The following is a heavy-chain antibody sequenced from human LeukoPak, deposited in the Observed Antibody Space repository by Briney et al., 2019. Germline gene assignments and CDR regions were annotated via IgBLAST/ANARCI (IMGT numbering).Heavy chain of an antibody. V-gene: IGHV3-33*01. CDR2: IWYDGSNK. J-gene: IGHJ4*02. D-gene: IGHD3-16*02. Sequence: GRSLRRSCAASGFTFSSYGMHWVRQAPGKGLEWVAVIWYDGSNKYYADSVEGRFTISRGNSKNTLYLQMNSLRAEDTAVYYCAREVVSLGELSLPDYWGQGTLVTVSS. CDR3: AREVVSLGELSLPDY. CDR1: GFTFSSYG.